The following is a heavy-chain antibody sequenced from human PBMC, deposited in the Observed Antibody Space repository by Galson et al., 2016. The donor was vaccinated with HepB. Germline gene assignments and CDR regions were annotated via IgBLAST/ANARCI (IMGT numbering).Heavy chain of an antibody. V-gene: IGHV3-49*03. CDR3: AKDRSPHYYDSWGSGNFGL. CDR1: GLTFGDYA. D-gene: IGHD3-22*01. J-gene: IGHJ2*01. Sequence: SLRLSCAGSGLTFGDYAMSWFRQAPGKGLEWVSFIRARAYGGTAEYADSVKGRFTISRDNSRSTLSLQMNSLRVEDTAVYFCAKDRSPHYYDSWGSGNFGLWGRGTLVTVSS. CDR2: IRARAYGGTA.